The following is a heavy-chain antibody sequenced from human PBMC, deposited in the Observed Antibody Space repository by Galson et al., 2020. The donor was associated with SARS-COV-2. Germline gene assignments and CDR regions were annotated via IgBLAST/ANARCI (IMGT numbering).Heavy chain of an antibody. Sequence: GGSLRLSCAASGFTFDDYAMHWVRQAPGKGLEWVSGISWNSGSIGYADSVKGRFTISRDNAKNSLYLQMNSLRAEDTALYYCAKGGSGILYYYYYMDVWGKGTTVTVSS. D-gene: IGHD3-3*01. CDR2: ISWNSGSI. CDR1: GFTFDDYA. J-gene: IGHJ6*03. CDR3: AKGGSGILYYYYYMDV. V-gene: IGHV3-9*01.